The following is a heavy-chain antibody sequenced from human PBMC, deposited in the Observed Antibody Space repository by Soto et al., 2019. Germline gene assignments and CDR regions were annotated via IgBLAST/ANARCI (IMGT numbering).Heavy chain of an antibody. CDR2: ISCDGSNK. Sequence: PGGSLRLSCAASGFTFSSYGMHWVRQAPGKGLEWVAVISCDGSNKYYADSVKGRFTISRENSKNTLYLQMNSLRAEDTAVYYCGKSTDGTYYYYGMDVWGQGNTVTVSS. J-gene: IGHJ6*02. CDR3: GKSTDGTYYYYGMDV. V-gene: IGHV3-30*18. CDR1: GFTFSSYG. D-gene: IGHD6-13*01.